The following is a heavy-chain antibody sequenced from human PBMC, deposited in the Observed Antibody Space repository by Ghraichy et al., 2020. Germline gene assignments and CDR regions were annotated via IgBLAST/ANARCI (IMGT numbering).Heavy chain of an antibody. CDR1: GFTFSSYA. CDR2: ISGSGGST. J-gene: IGHJ5*02. Sequence: LSLTCAASGFTFSSYAMSWVRQAPGKGLEWVSAISGSGGSTYYADSVKGRFTISRDNSKNTLYLQMNSLRAEDTAVYYCAKSVVAVITNWFDPWGQGTLVTVSS. D-gene: IGHD2-15*01. V-gene: IGHV3-23*01. CDR3: AKSVVAVITNWFDP.